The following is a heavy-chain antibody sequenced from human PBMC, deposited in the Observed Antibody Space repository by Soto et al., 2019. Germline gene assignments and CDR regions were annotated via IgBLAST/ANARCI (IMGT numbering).Heavy chain of an antibody. Sequence: EVQLLESGGGLVQPGGSLRLSCAASGFTFSSYAMSWVRQAPGKGLEWVSAISGSGGSTYYADSVKGRFTISRDNSQYTLYLQMNSLRAEDTAVYYCAKDHNRGIQLWLQDWFDPWGQGTLVTVSS. CDR2: ISGSGGST. V-gene: IGHV3-23*01. CDR1: GFTFSSYA. D-gene: IGHD5-18*01. J-gene: IGHJ5*02. CDR3: AKDHNRGIQLWLQDWFDP.